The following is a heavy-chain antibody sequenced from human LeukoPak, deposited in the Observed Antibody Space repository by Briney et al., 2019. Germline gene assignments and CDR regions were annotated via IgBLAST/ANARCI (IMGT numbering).Heavy chain of an antibody. V-gene: IGHV4-34*01. CDR2: INHSGST. J-gene: IGHJ6*03. CDR3: ARRVTDTYYYYYYIDV. D-gene: IGHD2-21*02. Sequence: SDTLSLTCAVYGGSFSGYYWSWIRQAPGKGLEWIGEINHSGSTNYNPTLKSRVTISVDTSKNLFSLELSSVTAADTAVYHCARRVTDTYYYYYYIDVWGKGTTVTVSS. CDR1: GGSFSGYY.